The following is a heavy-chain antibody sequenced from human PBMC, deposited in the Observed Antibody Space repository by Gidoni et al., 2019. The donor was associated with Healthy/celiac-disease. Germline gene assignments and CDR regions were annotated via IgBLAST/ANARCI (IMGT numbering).Heavy chain of an antibody. CDR3: ARARGRELWFGELLDWFDP. Sequence: GDIYYSGSTHYNPSLKSRVTISVDTSKNQFSLKLSSVTAADTAVYFCARARGRELWFGELLDWFDPLGQGTLVTVSS. CDR2: IYYSGST. V-gene: IGHV4-59*01. J-gene: IGHJ5*02. D-gene: IGHD3-10*01.